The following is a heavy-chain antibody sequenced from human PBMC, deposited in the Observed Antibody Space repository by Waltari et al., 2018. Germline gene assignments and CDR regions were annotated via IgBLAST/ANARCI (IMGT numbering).Heavy chain of an antibody. CDR2: INTASHET. Sequence: QVYLEQSGAEVREPGASLKISCKAYGPLCPDCTLHWLRQAPGQTLEWMGWINTASHETKYSERFQGRLAITRDWSANTACMDLRGVSFEDTAVYYCASDWRGSGWAWISWGQGTLVTVSS. CDR3: ASDWRGSGWAWIS. J-gene: IGHJ5*02. D-gene: IGHD6-19*01. CDR1: GPLCPDCT. V-gene: IGHV1-3*04.